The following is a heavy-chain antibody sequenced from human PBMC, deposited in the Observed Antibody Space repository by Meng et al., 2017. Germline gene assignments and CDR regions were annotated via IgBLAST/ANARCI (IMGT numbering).Heavy chain of an antibody. CDR1: GGFFSGYY. J-gene: IGHJ4*02. V-gene: IGHV4-34*01. CDR2: INHSGST. Sequence: QVQLQQWVAGSLTPSETLALTRAVYGGFFSGYYWSWIRQAPGKGLEWIGEINHSGSTNYNPSLKSRVTMSLDTSKNQFSLRLSSVTAADTAVYYCARSHSVTIVAFDYWGQGTLVTVSS. CDR3: ARSHSVTIVAFDY. D-gene: IGHD4-17*01.